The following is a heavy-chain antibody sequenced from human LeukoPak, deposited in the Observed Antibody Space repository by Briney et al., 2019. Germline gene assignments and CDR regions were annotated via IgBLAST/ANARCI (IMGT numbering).Heavy chain of an antibody. Sequence: GRSLRLSCAASGFTFSSYAMHWVRQAPSKGLEWVAVISYDGSNKYYADSVKGRFTISRDNSKNTLYLQMNSLRAEDTAVYYCARGGVDTATYGAFDIWGQGTMVTVSS. CDR1: GFTFSSYA. J-gene: IGHJ3*02. CDR2: ISYDGSNK. V-gene: IGHV3-30-3*01. D-gene: IGHD5-18*01. CDR3: ARGGVDTATYGAFDI.